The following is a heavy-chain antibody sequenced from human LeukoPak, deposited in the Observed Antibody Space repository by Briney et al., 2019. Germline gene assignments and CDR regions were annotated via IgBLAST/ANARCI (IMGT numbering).Heavy chain of an antibody. CDR3: ARGSSGDY. CDR1: GYTFTGYY. CDR2: INPNSGDT. Sequence: ASVKVSCKASGYTFTGYYIHWVRQAPGQGLEWMGWINPNSGDTNYAQKFQGRVTMTSDTSITTVYMELSSLTSDDTAIYYCARGSSGDYWGQGTLVTVSS. J-gene: IGHJ4*02. V-gene: IGHV1-2*02. D-gene: IGHD2-15*01.